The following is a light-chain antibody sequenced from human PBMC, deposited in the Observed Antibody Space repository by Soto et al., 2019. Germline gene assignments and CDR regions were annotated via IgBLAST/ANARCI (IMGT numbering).Light chain of an antibody. CDR2: GAS. CDR3: QQSYSTTIT. J-gene: IGKJ5*01. V-gene: IGKV1-39*01. CDR1: QSVSRF. Sequence: DIQMTQSPSALSASVGDRVTITCRASQSVSRFLNWYQQKPGKAPNLLIYGASSLQSGVPSRFSGSGAGTDFTLTISRLQPEDFATYYCQQSYSTTITFGQGTRLEIK.